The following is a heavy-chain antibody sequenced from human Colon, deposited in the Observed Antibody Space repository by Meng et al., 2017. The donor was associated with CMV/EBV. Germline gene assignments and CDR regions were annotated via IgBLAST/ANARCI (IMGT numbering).Heavy chain of an antibody. Sequence: SGYSFVSSAMHWVRQAPGQGLEWMGWINTNTGNPTYAQGFTGRFVFSSDTSVSTASLQINSLKAEDTGVYYCAREYYGSASYYNFDYWGQGTLVTVSS. CDR2: INTNTGNP. CDR3: AREYYGSASYYNFDY. D-gene: IGHD3-10*01. V-gene: IGHV7-4-1*02. CDR1: GYSFVSSA. J-gene: IGHJ4*02.